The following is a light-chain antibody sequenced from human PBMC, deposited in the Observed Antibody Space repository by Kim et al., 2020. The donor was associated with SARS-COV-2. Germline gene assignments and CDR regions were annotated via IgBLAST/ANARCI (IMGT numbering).Light chain of an antibody. J-gene: IGLJ2*01. V-gene: IGLV3-21*04. CDR3: QVWHSSSDHRVV. CDR2: YDS. Sequence: PGKTARITCGGNSIGSKSVHWYQKRPGQAPVLVISYDSDRPSGIPERYSGSNSGNTATLTISRVEAGDEADYYCQVWHSSSDHRVVFGGGTKLTVL. CDR1: SIGSKS.